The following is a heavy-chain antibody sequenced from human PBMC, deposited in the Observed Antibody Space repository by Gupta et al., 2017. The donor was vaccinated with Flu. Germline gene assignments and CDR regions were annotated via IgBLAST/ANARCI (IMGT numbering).Heavy chain of an antibody. V-gene: IGHV2-70*01. J-gene: IGHJ4*02. Sequence: YSTSLKTRLAISKDTSKNQVVLTMTNVDPVDTATYYCARTYGAFNYGSFDYWGQGTLVTVSS. D-gene: IGHD3-10*01. CDR3: ARTYGAFNYGSFDY.